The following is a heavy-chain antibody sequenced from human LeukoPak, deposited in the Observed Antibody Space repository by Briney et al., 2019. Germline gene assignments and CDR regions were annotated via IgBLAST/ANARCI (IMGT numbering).Heavy chain of an antibody. D-gene: IGHD2-2*02. CDR2: INPSGGST. CDR1: GYTFTSYD. CDR3: ARPLGYCSSTSCYTLDY. Sequence: ASVKVSCKASGYTFTSYDINWVRQAPGQGLEWMGIINPSGGSTSYAQKFQGKVTMTRDTSTSTVYMELSSLRSEDTAVYYCARPLGYCSSTSCYTLDYWGQGTLVTVSS. V-gene: IGHV1-46*01. J-gene: IGHJ4*02.